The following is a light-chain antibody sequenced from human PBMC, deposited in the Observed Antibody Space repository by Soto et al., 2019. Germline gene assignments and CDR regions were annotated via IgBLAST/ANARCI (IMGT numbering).Light chain of an antibody. Sequence: DIQMTQSPSSLSASVGARVSITCQASQDIRNYLSWFQQKPGRAPKLLIYGASNLETGVPSRFRGSAYGTDFTFTISSLQPEDIATYYCQQYHNLPPFPFGPGTKVDLK. V-gene: IGKV1-33*01. CDR2: GAS. CDR3: QQYHNLPPFP. CDR1: QDIRNY. J-gene: IGKJ3*01.